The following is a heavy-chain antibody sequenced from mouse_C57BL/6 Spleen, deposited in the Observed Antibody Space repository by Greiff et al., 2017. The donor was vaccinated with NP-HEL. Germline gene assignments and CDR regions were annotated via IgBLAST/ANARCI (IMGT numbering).Heavy chain of an antibody. CDR1: GYTFTTYP. J-gene: IGHJ3*01. D-gene: IGHD1-1*02. Sequence: VQLQQSGAELVKPGASVKMSCKASGYTFTTYPIEWMKQNHGKSLEWIGNFHPYNDDTKYNEKFKGKATLTVEKSSSTVYLELSRLTSDDYAVYYCASQGERWLPFAYWGQGTLVTVSA. CDR2: FHPYNDDT. V-gene: IGHV1-47*01. CDR3: ASQGERWLPFAY.